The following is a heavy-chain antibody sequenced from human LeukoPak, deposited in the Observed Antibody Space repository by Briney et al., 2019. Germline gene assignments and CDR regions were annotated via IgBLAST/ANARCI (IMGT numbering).Heavy chain of an antibody. Sequence: GGSLRLSCAASGFTFSSYSMNWVRQATGKGLEWVSSISSSSSYIYYADSVKCRFTLSRDNAKNSLYLQMNSLRAEDTAVYYCARESDVSIAAAFDYWGQGTLVTVSS. J-gene: IGHJ4*02. CDR1: GFTFSSYS. CDR3: ARESDVSIAAAFDY. V-gene: IGHV3-21*01. CDR2: ISSSSSYI. D-gene: IGHD6-13*01.